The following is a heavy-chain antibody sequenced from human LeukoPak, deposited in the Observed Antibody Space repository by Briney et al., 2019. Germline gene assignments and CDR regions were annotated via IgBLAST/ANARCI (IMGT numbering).Heavy chain of an antibody. CDR3: ATGYSSGWYFYFQH. V-gene: IGHV3-30*03. J-gene: IGHJ1*01. D-gene: IGHD6-19*01. CDR1: GFTFTNNF. CDR2: ISYDGSNK. Sequence: GGSLRLSCAASGFTFTNNFMSWVRQVPGKGLEWVAVISYDGSNKYYADSVKGRFTISRDNAKNSLSLRMNSLSAEDTAVYYCATGYSSGWYFYFQHWGQGSLVSVSS.